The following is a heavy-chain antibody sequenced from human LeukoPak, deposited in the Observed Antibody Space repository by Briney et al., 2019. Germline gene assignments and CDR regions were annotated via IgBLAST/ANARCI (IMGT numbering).Heavy chain of an antibody. CDR1: GYSFTSYW. V-gene: IGHV5-51*01. J-gene: IGHJ4*02. D-gene: IGHD1-7*01. CDR3: ARILTGTTTNFDY. Sequence: GESLKISCMGSGYSFTSYWIGWVRPMPGKGLEWMGIIYPGDSDTRYSPSFQGQVTISADKSISTAYLQWSSLKASDTAMYYCARILTGTTTNFDYWGQGTLVTVSS. CDR2: IYPGDSDT.